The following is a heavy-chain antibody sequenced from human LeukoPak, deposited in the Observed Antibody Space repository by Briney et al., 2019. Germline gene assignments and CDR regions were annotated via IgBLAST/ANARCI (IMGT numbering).Heavy chain of an antibody. CDR3: ARGSTIFGVVLNWFDP. Sequence: PGGSLRLSCAASGFTFSSYAMSWVRQAPGKGLEWVSAISGSGGSTYYADSVKGRFTISRDNSKNTLYLQMNSLRAEDTAVYYCARGSTIFGVVLNWFDPWGQGTLVAVSS. CDR1: GFTFSSYA. J-gene: IGHJ5*02. CDR2: ISGSGGST. V-gene: IGHV3-23*01. D-gene: IGHD3-3*01.